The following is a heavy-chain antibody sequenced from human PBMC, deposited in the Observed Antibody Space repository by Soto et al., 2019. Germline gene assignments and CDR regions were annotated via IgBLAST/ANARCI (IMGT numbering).Heavy chain of an antibody. D-gene: IGHD3-10*01. V-gene: IGHV3-74*01. CDR1: GLTLSRYW. J-gene: IGHJ4*02. CDR2: INSDGGTT. Sequence: EVQLVESGGGLVQPGGSLRLSCAGSGLTLSRYWMHWVRQGPGKGLVWVSRINSDGGTTTYADSVKGPFTISRDNAKTTVDLQMNSLRAEDTAVYYCLAGETNYFDFWGQGTLVTVSS. CDR3: LAGETNYFDF.